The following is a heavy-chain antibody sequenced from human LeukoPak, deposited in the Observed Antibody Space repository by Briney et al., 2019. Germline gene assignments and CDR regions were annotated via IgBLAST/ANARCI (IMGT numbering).Heavy chain of an antibody. D-gene: IGHD4-17*01. Sequence: ASVKVSCKASGGTFSSYAISWVRQAPGQGLEWMGGIIPNFGTANYAQKFQGRVTITADESTSTAYMELSRLRSEDTAVYYFAPRPYGEDKWFGPWGEGALVTASS. J-gene: IGHJ5*02. CDR3: APRPYGEDKWFGP. V-gene: IGHV1-69*13. CDR2: IIPNFGTA. CDR1: GGTFSSYA.